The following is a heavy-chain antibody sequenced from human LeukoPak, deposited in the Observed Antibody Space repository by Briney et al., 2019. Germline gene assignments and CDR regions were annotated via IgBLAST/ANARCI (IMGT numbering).Heavy chain of an antibody. V-gene: IGHV3-20*04. D-gene: IGHD3-10*01. CDR2: INWNGGST. CDR3: ARNYYGSGIYYNVWFDP. CDR1: GFTFDDYG. Sequence: GGSLRLSCAASGFTFDDYGMSWVRQAPGKGLEWVSGINWNGGSTGYADSVKGRFTISRDNAKNSLYLQMNSLRAEDTALYYCARNYYGSGIYYNVWFDPWGQGTLDTVSS. J-gene: IGHJ5*02.